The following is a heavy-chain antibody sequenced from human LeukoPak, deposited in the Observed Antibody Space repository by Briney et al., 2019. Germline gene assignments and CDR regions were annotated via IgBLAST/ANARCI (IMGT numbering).Heavy chain of an antibody. V-gene: IGHV3-21*01. D-gene: IGHD4-23*01. CDR1: GFTFSSYT. CDR2: ISGSNSYI. J-gene: IGHJ4*02. CDR3: ARGRPHGNDY. Sequence: GGSLRLSCAASGFTFSSYTMSWVRQAPGKGLEWVSSISGSNSYIFYADSVKGRFTVSRDNAKDSLYLQMNSLRVEDTAVYYCARGRPHGNDYWGQGTLVTVSS.